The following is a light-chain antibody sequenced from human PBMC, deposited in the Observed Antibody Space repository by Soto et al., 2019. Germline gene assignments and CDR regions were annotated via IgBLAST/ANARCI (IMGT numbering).Light chain of an antibody. CDR2: DVT. J-gene: IGLJ1*01. V-gene: IGLV2-14*03. CDR3: SSYTSDTTGV. CDR1: SSEVGGYNY. Sequence: QSVLTQPASVSGSPGQSIAISCTGNSSEVGGYNYVSWYQQHPGKAPKLMIYDVTTRPSGVSNRFSGSKSGNTAALTISGLQSEVEAGYYCSSYTSDTTGVFRTGTKVTDL.